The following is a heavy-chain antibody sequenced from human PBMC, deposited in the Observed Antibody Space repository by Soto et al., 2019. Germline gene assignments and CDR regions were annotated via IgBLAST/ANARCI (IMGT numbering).Heavy chain of an antibody. D-gene: IGHD6-19*01. Sequence: EVQLLEYGGGLVQPGGSLRLSYAASGFTFSSYAMSWVRQAPGKGLEWVSAISGSGGSTYYADSVKGRFTISRDNSKNTLYLQMNSLRAEDTAVYYCAKELRQWLVPSNFDYWGQGTLVTVSS. CDR3: AKELRQWLVPSNFDY. CDR2: ISGSGGST. CDR1: GFTFSSYA. V-gene: IGHV3-23*01. J-gene: IGHJ4*02.